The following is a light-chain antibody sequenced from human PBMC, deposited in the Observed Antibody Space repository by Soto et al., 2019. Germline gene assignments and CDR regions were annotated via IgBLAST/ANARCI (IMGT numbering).Light chain of an antibody. CDR1: QSVSRRN. Sequence: VLSQSPGTLSLSPGERATLSRRASQSVSRRNLAWYQQKPDQAPRLLIYGASNRVTGIPDRFSGSGSGTDFTLTISRLEPEDFAVYYCQQYGSLSWTFGQGTKVDI. J-gene: IGKJ1*01. CDR2: GAS. CDR3: QQYGSLSWT. V-gene: IGKV3-20*01.